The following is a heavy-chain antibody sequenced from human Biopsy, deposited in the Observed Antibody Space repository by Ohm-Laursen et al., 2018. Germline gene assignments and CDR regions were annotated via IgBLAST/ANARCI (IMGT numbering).Heavy chain of an antibody. CDR1: GGSISNNNYY. D-gene: IGHD3-22*01. CDR3: ARDYDTSGYYYVS. CDR2: IFYRGSP. V-gene: IGHV4-39*01. Sequence: SETLSLTCTVSGGSISNNNYYWGWIRQPPGKGLEWIGSIFYRGSPHYKPSLKSRLNISLDTSKNQFSLKLNSVTAADTAVYYCARDYDTSGYYYVSWGQGTLVTVSS. J-gene: IGHJ5*02.